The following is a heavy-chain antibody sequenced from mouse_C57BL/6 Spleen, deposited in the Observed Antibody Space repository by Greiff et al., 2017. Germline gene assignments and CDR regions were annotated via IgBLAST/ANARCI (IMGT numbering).Heavy chain of an antibody. CDR2: ISDGGSYT. D-gene: IGHD1-1*01. CDR1: GFTFSSYA. J-gene: IGHJ1*03. CDR3: ARDRITTVVGRGYWYFDV. Sequence: EVNLVESGGGLVKPGGSLKLSCAASGFTFSSYAMSWVRQTPEKRLEWVATISDGGSYTYYPDNVKGRFTISRDNAKNNLYLQMSHLKSEDTAMYYGARDRITTVVGRGYWYFDVWGTGTTVTVSS. V-gene: IGHV5-4*01.